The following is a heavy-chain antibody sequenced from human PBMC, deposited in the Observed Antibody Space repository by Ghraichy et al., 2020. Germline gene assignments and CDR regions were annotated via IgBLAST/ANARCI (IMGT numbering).Heavy chain of an antibody. Sequence: SETLSLTCAVYGGSFSGYYWSWIRQPPGKGLEWIGEINHSGSTNYNPSLKSRVTISVDTSKNQFSLKLSSVTAADTAVYYCATVDIRRNGMDVWGQGTTITVSS. CDR1: GGSFSGYY. CDR3: ATVDIRRNGMDV. J-gene: IGHJ6*02. V-gene: IGHV4-34*01. CDR2: INHSGST. D-gene: IGHD5-12*01.